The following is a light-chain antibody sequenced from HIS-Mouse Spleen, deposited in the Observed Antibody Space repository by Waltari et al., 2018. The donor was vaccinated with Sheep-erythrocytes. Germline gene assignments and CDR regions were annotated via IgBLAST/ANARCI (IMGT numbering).Light chain of an antibody. V-gene: IGLV2-8*01. J-gene: IGLJ3*02. CDR1: SSAVGGYTY. CDR3: SSYAGSNNWV. CDR2: EVS. Sequence: QSALTQPPSASGSPGQSVTISCTGPSSAVGGYTYVPWYQQPPGKAPKLRLYEVSKRPSGVPDRVSGSKSGNTASLTVSGLQAEDEADYYCSSYAGSNNWVFGGGTKLTVL.